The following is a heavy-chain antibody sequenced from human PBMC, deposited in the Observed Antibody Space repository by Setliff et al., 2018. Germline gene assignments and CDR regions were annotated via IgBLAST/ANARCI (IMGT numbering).Heavy chain of an antibody. D-gene: IGHD1-1*01. J-gene: IGHJ4*02. CDR3: ATAITWTSTRRF. Sequence: GGSLRLSCAASGFTFSSYGMHWVRQAPGKGLEWVAVIYHDGGNKYYADSVEGRFVISRDDSTNTLYLQMNSLNTEDTAVYYCATAITWTSTRRFWGQGTLVTVS. CDR2: IYHDGGNK. CDR1: GFTFSSYG. V-gene: IGHV3-33*01.